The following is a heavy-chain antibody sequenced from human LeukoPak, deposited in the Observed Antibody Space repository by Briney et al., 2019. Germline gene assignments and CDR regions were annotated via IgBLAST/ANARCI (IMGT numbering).Heavy chain of an antibody. CDR2: IYYSGST. CDR1: GGSISSGGYY. CDR3: ARDNWNGPSDAFDI. V-gene: IGHV4-31*03. J-gene: IGHJ3*02. D-gene: IGHD1-20*01. Sequence: PSQTLSLTCTVSGGSISSGGYYWSWIRQHPGKGLGWIGYIYYSGSTYYNPSLKSRVTISVDTSKNQFSLKLSSVTAADTAVYYCARDNWNGPSDAFDIWGQGTMVTVSS.